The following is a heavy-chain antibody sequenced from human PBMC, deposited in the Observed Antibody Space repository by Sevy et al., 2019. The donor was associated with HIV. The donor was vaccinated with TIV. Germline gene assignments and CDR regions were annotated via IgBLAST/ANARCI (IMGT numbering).Heavy chain of an antibody. CDR3: AKARYYYGSGSRYYFDY. CDR1: GFTFSSYA. J-gene: IGHJ4*02. CDR2: ISGSGGST. Sequence: GGSLRLSCAASGFTFSSYAMGWVRQAPGTGLEWVSTISGSGGSTYYADSVKGRFTISRDNSKNTLYLQMNSLRAEDTAVYYCAKARYYYGSGSRYYFDYWGQGTLVTVSS. D-gene: IGHD3-10*01. V-gene: IGHV3-23*01.